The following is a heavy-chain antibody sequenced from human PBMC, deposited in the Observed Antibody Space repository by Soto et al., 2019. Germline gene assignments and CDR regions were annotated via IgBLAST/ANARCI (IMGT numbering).Heavy chain of an antibody. Sequence: QVQLVQSGAEVKKPGSSVKVSCKASGGTFSSYAIGWVRQAPGQGLEWMGGIIPIFGTPNYAQKFQGRVKVNADETTNTAYMELSNLRSDDTAVYYCARGGIDYDYESSIGYFHYWGQGTLLTVSS. CDR1: GGTFSSYA. CDR2: IIPIFGTP. CDR3: ARGGIDYDYESSIGYFHY. D-gene: IGHD3-16*01. V-gene: IGHV1-69*01. J-gene: IGHJ4*02.